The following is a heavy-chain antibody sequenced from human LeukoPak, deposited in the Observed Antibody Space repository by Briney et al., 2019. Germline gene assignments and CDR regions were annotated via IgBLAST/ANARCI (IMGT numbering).Heavy chain of an antibody. CDR3: ARVPDYDFWSGYYFDY. CDR2: IRYDGSDK. D-gene: IGHD3-3*01. Sequence: GGSLRLSCATSGFIFSSYGMHWVRQAPGKGLEWVAFIRYDGSDKYYADSVKGRFTISRDNAKNTLYLQMNSLRAEDTAVYYCARVPDYDFWSGYYFDYWGQGTLVTVSS. CDR1: GFIFSSYG. J-gene: IGHJ4*02. V-gene: IGHV3-30*02.